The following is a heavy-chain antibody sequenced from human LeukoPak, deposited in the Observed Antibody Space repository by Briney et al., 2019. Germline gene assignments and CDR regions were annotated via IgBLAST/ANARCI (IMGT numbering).Heavy chain of an antibody. V-gene: IGHV4-39*07. J-gene: IGHJ4*02. CDR1: GGSVSSGSYY. Sequence: PSETLSLTCTVSGGSVSSGSYYWSWIRQPPGKGLEWIGEINHSGSTNYNPSLKSRVTISVDTSKNQFSLKLSSVTAAYTAVYYCARGLAYYDILTGYYKRSPLSYFDYWGQGTLVTVSS. CDR3: ARGLAYYDILTGYYKRSPLSYFDY. CDR2: INHSGST. D-gene: IGHD3-9*01.